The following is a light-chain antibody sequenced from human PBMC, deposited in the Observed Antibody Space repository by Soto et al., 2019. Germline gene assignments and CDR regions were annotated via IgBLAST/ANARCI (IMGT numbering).Light chain of an antibody. V-gene: IGLV2-14*01. CDR2: EVS. Sequence: QSVLTQPASVSGSPGQSITISCTCTSSDVGAYKYVSWYQQHPGKAPKLMIYEVSNRPSGVSNRFSGSKSGNTASVTISGLQAEDEADYYCSSYTSTNTQVFGTGTRSPS. CDR3: SSYTSTNTQV. CDR1: SSDVGAYKY. J-gene: IGLJ1*01.